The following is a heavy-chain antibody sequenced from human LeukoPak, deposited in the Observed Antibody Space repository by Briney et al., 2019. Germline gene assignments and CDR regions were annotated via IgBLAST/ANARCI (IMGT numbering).Heavy chain of an antibody. CDR2: INAGNGNT. D-gene: IGHD2-2*01. CDR3: ARTPRHCSSTSCYVDYYYYGMDV. V-gene: IGHV1-3*01. CDR1: GYTFTSYA. J-gene: IGHJ6*02. Sequence: ASVKVSCTASGYTFTSYAMHWVRQAPGQRLEWMGWINAGNGNTKYSQKFQGRVTITRDTSASTACMELSSLRSEDTAVYYCARTPRHCSSTSCYVDYYYYGMDVWGQGTTVTVSS.